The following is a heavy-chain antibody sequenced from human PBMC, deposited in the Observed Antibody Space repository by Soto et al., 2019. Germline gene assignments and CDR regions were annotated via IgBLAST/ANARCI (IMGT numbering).Heavy chain of an antibody. Sequence: QLQLQESGPGLVKPSETLSLTCTVSGGSISSSSYYWGWIRQPPGKGLEWIGSIYYSGSTYYNPSLKSRVTISVDTSKNQFSLKLSSVTAADTAVYYCARHKRSDYIWGSYRYQGAFDIWGQGTMVTVSS. CDR2: IYYSGST. J-gene: IGHJ3*02. CDR1: GGSISSSSYY. CDR3: ARHKRSDYIWGSYRYQGAFDI. V-gene: IGHV4-39*01. D-gene: IGHD3-16*02.